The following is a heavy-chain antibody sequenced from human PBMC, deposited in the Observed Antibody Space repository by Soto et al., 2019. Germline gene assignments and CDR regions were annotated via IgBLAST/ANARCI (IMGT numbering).Heavy chain of an antibody. Sequence: EVQLLESGGGLVQPGGSLRLSCAASGFTFNNYAMSWVRQAPGKGLEWVSSISGSGTSTYYADSVKGRSTISGDNSKNTLYLEMNSLRVEDTAIYYCAKARGVQWLATDYWGQGTLVTVSS. V-gene: IGHV3-23*01. CDR2: ISGSGTST. J-gene: IGHJ4*02. D-gene: IGHD6-19*01. CDR3: AKARGVQWLATDY. CDR1: GFTFNNYA.